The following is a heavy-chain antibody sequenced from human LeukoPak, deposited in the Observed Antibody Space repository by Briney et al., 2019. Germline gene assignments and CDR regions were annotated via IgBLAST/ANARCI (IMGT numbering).Heavy chain of an antibody. CDR3: ARQGLPGNYHHYYYHGMDV. CDR2: IYYSGST. J-gene: IGHJ6*02. Sequence: SETLSLTCTVSGGSISSYYWSWIRQPPGKGLEWIGYIYYSGSTNYNPSLKSRVTISVDTSKNQFSLKLSSVTAADTAVYYCARQGLPGNYHHYYYHGMDVWGQGTTVTVSS. D-gene: IGHD1-7*01. CDR1: GGSISSYY. V-gene: IGHV4-59*08.